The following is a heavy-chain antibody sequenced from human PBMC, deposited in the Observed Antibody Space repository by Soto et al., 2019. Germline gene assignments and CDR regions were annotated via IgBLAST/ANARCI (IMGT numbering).Heavy chain of an antibody. D-gene: IGHD2-21*01. Sequence: EVQLVESGGGLVQPGGSLRLSCATSGFTFYNHWMHWVCQAPGKGLVWVSRVNSDGSTTNYADSVMGRFTISRDNAKNTVYLQMNSLRAEDTAVYYCARGLRGLYGLDVWGQGTPITVSS. CDR2: VNSDGSTT. V-gene: IGHV3-74*01. CDR1: GFTFYNHW. J-gene: IGHJ6*02. CDR3: ARGLRGLYGLDV.